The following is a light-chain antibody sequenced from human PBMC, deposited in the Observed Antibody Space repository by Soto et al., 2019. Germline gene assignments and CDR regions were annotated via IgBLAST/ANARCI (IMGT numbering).Light chain of an antibody. J-gene: IGKJ2*01. V-gene: IGKV3-20*01. Sequence: EMVLTQSPGTLSLSPGERATLSCRASQSVRAGYLAWYQQKPGQAPRLLIYGASSRAIGIPDRFSGSGSATDFTLTISRLEPEDFAVYYCQQYGNSPAMYTFGQGTKLEIK. CDR2: GAS. CDR3: QQYGNSPAMYT. CDR1: QSVRAGY.